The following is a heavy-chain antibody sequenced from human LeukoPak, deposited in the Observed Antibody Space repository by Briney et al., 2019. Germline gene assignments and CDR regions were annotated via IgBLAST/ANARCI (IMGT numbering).Heavy chain of an antibody. D-gene: IGHD2-21*02. CDR2: IYTSGSA. CDR3: ARDRGESYAYCGGDCYSGSHAFDI. CDR1: GGSISSGSYY. Sequence: PSETLSLTCTVSGGSISSGSYYWSWIRQPAGKGLEWIGRIYTSGSANYNPSLKSRVTISVDTSKNQFSLKLSSVTAADTAVYYCARDRGESYAYCGGDCYSGSHAFDIWGQGTWSPSLQ. J-gene: IGHJ3*02. V-gene: IGHV4-61*02.